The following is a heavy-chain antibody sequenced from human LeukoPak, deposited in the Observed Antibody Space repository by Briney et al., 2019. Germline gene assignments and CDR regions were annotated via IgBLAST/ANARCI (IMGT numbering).Heavy chain of an antibody. J-gene: IGHJ4*02. CDR2: INPNSGGT. D-gene: IGHD6-13*01. Sequence: ASVKVSCKASGYTFTGYYMHWVRQAPGRGLEWMGWINPNSGGTNYAQKFQGRVTMTRDTSISTAYIELSRLRSDDTAVYYCARTFLAAAGTSFGYWGQGTLVTVSS. CDR3: ARTFLAAAGTSFGY. CDR1: GYTFTGYY. V-gene: IGHV1-2*02.